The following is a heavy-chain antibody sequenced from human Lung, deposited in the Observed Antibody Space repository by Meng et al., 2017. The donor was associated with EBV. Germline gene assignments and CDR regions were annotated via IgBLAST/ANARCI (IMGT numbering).Heavy chain of an antibody. CDR3: AREVPMIVMNWLNP. CDR1: GGSISSSSHY. Sequence: LQLQESGPGLVKPSATLSLTCTVSGGSISSSSHYWDWIRQSPGKGLQWIGSIHYSGRTSYNPSLKSRVTISVDTSKNQFSLKLSSVVAADTAVYYCAREVPMIVMNWLNPWGQGTLVTVSS. J-gene: IGHJ5*02. CDR2: IHYSGRT. D-gene: IGHD3-22*01. V-gene: IGHV4-39*07.